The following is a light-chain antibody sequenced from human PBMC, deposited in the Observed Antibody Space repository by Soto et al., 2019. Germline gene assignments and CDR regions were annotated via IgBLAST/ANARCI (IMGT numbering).Light chain of an antibody. J-gene: IGKJ1*01. Sequence: IVLTHSPATLSFSPGERATLSFRASQSVSISYLAWYQQKPGQAPRLLIYGASSRATGIPDRFSGSGSGTDFTLTISRLEPEDFAVYYCQQYGSSPQTFGQGTKVDNK. V-gene: IGKV3-20*01. CDR1: QSVSISY. CDR3: QQYGSSPQT. CDR2: GAS.